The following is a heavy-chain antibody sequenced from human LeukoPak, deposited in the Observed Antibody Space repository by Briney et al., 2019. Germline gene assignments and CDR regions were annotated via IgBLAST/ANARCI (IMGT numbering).Heavy chain of an antibody. J-gene: IGHJ4*02. V-gene: IGHV3-23*01. Sequence: QPGGSLRLSCAASGFTFSTYAMSWVRQAAGKGLEWVSLISGSGGGTYYADSVKGRFTISRDNSKNTLYLQMNSLRAEDTAVYYCTRGSYGDYEYWGQGTLVTVSS. CDR1: GFTFSTYA. CDR2: ISGSGGGT. D-gene: IGHD4-17*01. CDR3: TRGSYGDYEY.